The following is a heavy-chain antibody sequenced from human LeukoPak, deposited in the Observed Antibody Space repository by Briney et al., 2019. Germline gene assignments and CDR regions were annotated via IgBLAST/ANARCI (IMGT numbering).Heavy chain of an antibody. CDR3: ARGGGISHYYYYMDV. V-gene: IGHV4-59*01. CDR2: IYYSGNT. J-gene: IGHJ6*03. D-gene: IGHD6-13*01. Sequence: SETLSLTCAVYGGSFSGYYWSWIRQPPGKGLEWIGYIYYSGNTNYNPSLKSRVTISVDTSKNQFSLKLSSVTAADTAVYYCARGGGISHYYYYMDVWGKGTTVTISS. CDR1: GGSFSGYY.